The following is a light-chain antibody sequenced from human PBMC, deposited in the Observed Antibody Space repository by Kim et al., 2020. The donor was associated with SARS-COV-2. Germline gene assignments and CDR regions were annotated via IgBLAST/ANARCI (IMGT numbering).Light chain of an antibody. J-gene: IGKJ1*01. CDR2: DAS. CDR3: QQYGSSPGT. CDR1: QSFTGNY. V-gene: IGKV3-20*01. Sequence: VVLTQSPGTLSLSPGESATLSCRASQSFTGNYLAWYQQKLGQAPRLLIYDASSRATGIPDRFSGRGSGTDFTLTISRLEPEDFAVYYCQQYGSSPGTFGQGTKVDIK.